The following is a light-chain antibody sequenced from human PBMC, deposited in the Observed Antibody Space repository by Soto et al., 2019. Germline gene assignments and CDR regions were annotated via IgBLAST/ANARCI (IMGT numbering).Light chain of an antibody. CDR2: DAS. Sequence: DIRMTQSPSTLSASVGDEVTITCRASQSISSWLAWYQQKPGRSPTLLIYDASTLETGVPSRFSGSGSGTQFTLTISSLQPEDFATYYCQQAATFPLTFGGGTKVDIK. CDR3: QQAATFPLT. V-gene: IGKV1-5*01. J-gene: IGKJ4*01. CDR1: QSISSW.